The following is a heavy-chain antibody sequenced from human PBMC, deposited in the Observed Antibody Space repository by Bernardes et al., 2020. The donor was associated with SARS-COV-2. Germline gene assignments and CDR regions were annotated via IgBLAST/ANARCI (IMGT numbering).Heavy chain of an antibody. CDR3: ARDSFPPTVFGMVRSGADWRIDY. CDR2: ISPYNGNT. CDR1: GYTFTSYG. J-gene: IGHJ4*02. V-gene: IGHV1-18*01. D-gene: IGHD3-3*01. Sequence: ASVKVSCKASGYTFTSYGISWVRQAPGQGLEWMGWISPYNGNTYYAQKLQGRVTMTTDTSTSTAYMELRSLRSDDTAVYYCARDSFPPTVFGMVRSGADWRIDYWGQGTRVTVSS.